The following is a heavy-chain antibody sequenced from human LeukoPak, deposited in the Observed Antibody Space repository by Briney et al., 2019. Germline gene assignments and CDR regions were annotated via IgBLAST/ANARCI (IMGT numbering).Heavy chain of an antibody. J-gene: IGHJ4*02. CDR1: GFTFSSYS. Sequence: GGSLRLSCAASGFTFSSYSTNWVRQAPGKGLEWVSSISSSSSYIYYADSVKGRFTISRDNAKNSLYLQMNSLRAEDTAVYYCARDIYCSGGSCLNWGQGTLVTVSS. CDR3: ARDIYCSGGSCLN. V-gene: IGHV3-21*01. CDR2: ISSSSSYI. D-gene: IGHD2-15*01.